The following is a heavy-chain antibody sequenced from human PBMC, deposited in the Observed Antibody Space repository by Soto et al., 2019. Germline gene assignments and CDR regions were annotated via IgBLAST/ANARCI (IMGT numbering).Heavy chain of an antibody. CDR2: IVPIRRSA. Sequence: SVKVSCKASGGTFSSYRINWVRQTPGEGLEWVGGIVPIRRSADYAQKFRGRVTISADDSARTTYLELSSLKSQDTAVYYCVRDSGAKLSSSWGQGTLVTVSS. D-gene: IGHD6-13*01. J-gene: IGHJ4*02. CDR3: VRDSGAKLSSS. CDR1: GGTFSSYR. V-gene: IGHV1-69*13.